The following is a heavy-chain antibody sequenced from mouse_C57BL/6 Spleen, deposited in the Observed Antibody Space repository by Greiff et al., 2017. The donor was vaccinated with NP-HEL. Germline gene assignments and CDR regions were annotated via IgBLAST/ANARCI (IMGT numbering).Heavy chain of an antibody. J-gene: IGHJ1*03. CDR1: GYTFTSYW. V-gene: IGHV1-52*01. CDR3: ARWGLLRSDWYFDV. Sequence: VQLQQSGAELVRPGSSVKLSCKASGYTFTSYWMHWVKQRPIQGLEWIGNIDPSDSETHYNQKFKDKATLTVDKSSSTAYMQLSSLTSEDSAVYYCARWGLLRSDWYFDVWGTGTTVTVSS. CDR2: IDPSDSET. D-gene: IGHD1-1*01.